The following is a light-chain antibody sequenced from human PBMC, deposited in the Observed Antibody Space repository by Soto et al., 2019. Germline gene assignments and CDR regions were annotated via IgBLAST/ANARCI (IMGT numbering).Light chain of an antibody. CDR2: QDN. V-gene: IGLV3-1*01. J-gene: IGLJ3*02. Sequence: SYELTQPPSVSVSPGQTASITCSGDKLGDKYGCWYQQKPGQSPVLVIYQDNKRPSGIPERFSGSNSGNTATLTISGTQAMDEADYYCQAWDSVTARVFGGGTKLTVL. CDR3: QAWDSVTARV. CDR1: KLGDKY.